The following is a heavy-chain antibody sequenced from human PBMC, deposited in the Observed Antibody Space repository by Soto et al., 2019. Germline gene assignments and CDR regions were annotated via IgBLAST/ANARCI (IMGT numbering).Heavy chain of an antibody. CDR3: ARGKALYNWFDP. CDR1: GGSVSSGSYD. Sequence: PSETLSLTSSVSGGSVSSGSYDWSWIRQPGGKGLEWSGYIYYSGSTTYNPSHKRRVTISLDTSQNQFSLKLRSVTAADTAVYYCARGKALYNWFDPWGQGTLVTVSS. D-gene: IGHD2-15*01. J-gene: IGHJ5*02. CDR2: IYYSGST. V-gene: IGHV4-61*01.